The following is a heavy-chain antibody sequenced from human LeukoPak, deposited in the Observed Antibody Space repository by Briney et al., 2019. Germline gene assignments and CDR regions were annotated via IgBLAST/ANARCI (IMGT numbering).Heavy chain of an antibody. CDR1: GGSISSYY. CDR2: IYYSGST. CDR3: VRVAAGTPHYYYYYMDV. V-gene: IGHV4-59*01. D-gene: IGHD6-13*01. Sequence: SETLSLTCTVSGGSISSYYWSWIRQPPGKGLEWIGNIYYSGSTNYNPSLKSRVTISVDTSKNQFSLKLSSVTAADTAVYYCVRVAAGTPHYYYYYMDVWGKGTTVTVSS. J-gene: IGHJ6*03.